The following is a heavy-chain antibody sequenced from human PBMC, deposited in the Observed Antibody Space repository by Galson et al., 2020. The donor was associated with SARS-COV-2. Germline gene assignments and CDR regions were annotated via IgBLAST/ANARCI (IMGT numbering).Heavy chain of an antibody. J-gene: IGHJ5*02. Sequence: TLSLTCTVSGDSISSYIWWRWVRQPPGKGLEFIGEIFHTGSTNYNPSLKSRVAISVDKSNNQFSLELYSLTAADTALYYCARGGDYSWGSWGRGTLVTVSS. CDR3: ARGGDYSWGS. CDR1: GDSISSYIW. V-gene: IGHV4-4*02. D-gene: IGHD4-4*01. CDR2: IFHTGST.